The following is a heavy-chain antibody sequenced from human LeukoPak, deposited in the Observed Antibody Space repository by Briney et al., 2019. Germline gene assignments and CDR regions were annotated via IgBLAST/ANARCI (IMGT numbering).Heavy chain of an antibody. CDR3: AKTGPRYCSSTSCPFDY. Sequence: GSLRLSCAASGFTFSSYAMSWVRQPPGKGLEWIGSIYYSGSTYYNPSLKSRVTISVDTSKNQFSLKLSSVTAADTAVYYCAKTGPRYCSSTSCPFDYWGQGTLVTVSS. V-gene: IGHV4-39*01. D-gene: IGHD2-2*01. CDR2: IYYSGST. CDR1: GFTFSSYA. J-gene: IGHJ4*02.